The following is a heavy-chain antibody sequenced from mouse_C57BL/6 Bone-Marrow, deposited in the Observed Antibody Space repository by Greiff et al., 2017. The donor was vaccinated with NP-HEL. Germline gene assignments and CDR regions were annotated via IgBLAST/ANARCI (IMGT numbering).Heavy chain of an antibody. Sequence: VKLQESGAELARPGASVKLSCKASGYTFTSYGISWVKQRTGQGLEWIGEIYPRSGNTYYNEKFKGKATLTADKSSSTAYIELLSLTSDDSAVYFCARRAQALDYWGQGTTLTVSS. V-gene: IGHV1-81*01. D-gene: IGHD3-2*02. CDR1: GYTFTSYG. CDR3: ARRAQALDY. J-gene: IGHJ2*01. CDR2: IYPRSGNT.